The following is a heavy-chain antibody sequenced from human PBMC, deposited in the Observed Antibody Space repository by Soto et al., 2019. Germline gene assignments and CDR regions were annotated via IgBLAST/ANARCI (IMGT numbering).Heavy chain of an antibody. V-gene: IGHV3-11*01. CDR1: GFTFSDYY. Sequence: LRLSCAASGFTFSDYYMIWIRQAPLKGLEWVSYISSSGSTIYYADSVKGRFTISRDNAKNSLYLQMNSLRAEDAAVYYCARILSYGDYYYYGMDVWGQGTTVTVSS. D-gene: IGHD4-17*01. CDR2: ISSSGSTI. CDR3: ARILSYGDYYYYGMDV. J-gene: IGHJ6*02.